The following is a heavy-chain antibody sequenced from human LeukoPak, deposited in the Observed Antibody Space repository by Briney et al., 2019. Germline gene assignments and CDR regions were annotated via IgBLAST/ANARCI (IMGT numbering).Heavy chain of an antibody. Sequence: GESLQISCKGSGYSFTSYWIGWVRPMPGKGLEWMGIIYPGDSDTRYSPSFQGQVTISADKSISTAYLRWSSLKASDTAMYYCAIGSGSARYGMDVWGQGTTVTVSS. J-gene: IGHJ6*02. CDR1: GYSFTSYW. CDR3: AIGSGSARYGMDV. V-gene: IGHV5-51*01. D-gene: IGHD3-10*01. CDR2: IYPGDSDT.